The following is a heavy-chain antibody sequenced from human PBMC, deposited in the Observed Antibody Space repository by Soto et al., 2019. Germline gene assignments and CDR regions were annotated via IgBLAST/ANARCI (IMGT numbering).Heavy chain of an antibody. Sequence: GGSLRLACAASGFTFSSYSMNWVRQAPGKGLEWVSYISSSSSTIYYADSVKGRFTISRDNAKNSLYLQMNSLRAEDTAVYYCARDWGRFLEWLSSDYYYYYMDVWGKRTTVTVSS. D-gene: IGHD3-3*01. CDR1: GFTFSSYS. CDR2: ISSSSSTI. J-gene: IGHJ6*03. V-gene: IGHV3-48*01. CDR3: ARDWGRFLEWLSSDYYYYYMDV.